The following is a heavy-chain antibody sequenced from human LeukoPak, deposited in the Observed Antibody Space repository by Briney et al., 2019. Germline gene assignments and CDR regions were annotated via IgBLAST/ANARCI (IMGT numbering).Heavy chain of an antibody. Sequence: GGSLRLSCAASGFTFSGFWMAWVRQAPGKGLGWVANINEDGREKYYVDSVKGRCTFSRDNAKKSLSLQMNSLRAEHMGVYYCARGRGIGAWGQGTTVSVSS. V-gene: IGHV3-7*01. CDR1: GFTFSGFW. J-gene: IGHJ6*02. CDR3: ARGRGIGA. CDR2: INEDGREK.